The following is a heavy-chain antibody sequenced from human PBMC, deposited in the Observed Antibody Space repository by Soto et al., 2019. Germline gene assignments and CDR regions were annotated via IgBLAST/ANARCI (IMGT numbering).Heavy chain of an antibody. D-gene: IGHD3-3*01. CDR3: ARDLNLYYDFWSGYPPHYYMDV. J-gene: IGHJ6*03. V-gene: IGHV1-8*01. CDR2: MNPNSGNT. Sequence: GASVKVSCKASGYTFTIYDINWVRQATGQGLEWMGWMNPNSGNTGYAQKFQGRVTMTRNTSISTAYMELSSLRSEDTAVYYCARDLNLYYDFWSGYPPHYYMDVWGKGTTGTVSS. CDR1: GYTFTIYD.